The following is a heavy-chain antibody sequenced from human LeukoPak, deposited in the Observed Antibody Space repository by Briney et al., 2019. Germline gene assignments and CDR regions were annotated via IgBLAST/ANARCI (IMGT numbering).Heavy chain of an antibody. V-gene: IGHV3-48*04. CDR1: GFTFGPYT. J-gene: IGHJ1*01. CDR3: AREEPPPVFGVQH. CDR2: ISSSSDTI. D-gene: IGHD3-16*01. Sequence: GGSLRLSCAASGFTFGPYTMNWVRQAPGKGLEWVSYISSSSDTIYYAGSVKGRFTISRDNGKNSLYLQMNSLRAEDTAAYYCAREEPPPVFGVQHWGQGTLVTVSS.